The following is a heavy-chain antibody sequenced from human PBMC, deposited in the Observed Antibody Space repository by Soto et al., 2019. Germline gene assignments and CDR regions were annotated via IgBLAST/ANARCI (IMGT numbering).Heavy chain of an antibody. CDR1: GGSFSGYY. V-gene: IGHV4-34*02. J-gene: IGHJ4*02. D-gene: IGHD3-10*01. CDR3: SRVQWFGMDGRY. CDR2: INHSGST. Sequence: QVQLQQWGAGLLKPSETLSLTCAVYGGSFSGYYWSWIRQPPGKGLEWIGEINHSGSTIYNPSLESRVTISVDTSKNQFSLKLSSVTAADTAVYYSSRVQWFGMDGRYWGQGTLVTVSS.